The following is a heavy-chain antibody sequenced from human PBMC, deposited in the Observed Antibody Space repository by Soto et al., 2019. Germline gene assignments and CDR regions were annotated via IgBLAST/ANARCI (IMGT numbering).Heavy chain of an antibody. CDR3: AKDALTGTTSPWFDP. Sequence: QVQLVESGGGVVQPGRSLRLSCAASGFTFSSYGMHWVRQAPGKGLEWVAVISYDGSNKYYADSVKGRFTISRDNSKNTLYLQMNSLRAEDTAVYYCAKDALTGTTSPWFDPWDQGTLVTVSS. D-gene: IGHD1-20*01. CDR1: GFTFSSYG. CDR2: ISYDGSNK. V-gene: IGHV3-30*18. J-gene: IGHJ5*02.